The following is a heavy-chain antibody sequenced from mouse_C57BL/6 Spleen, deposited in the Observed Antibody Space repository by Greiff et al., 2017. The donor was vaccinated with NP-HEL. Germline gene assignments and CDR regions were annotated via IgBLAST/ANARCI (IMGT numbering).Heavy chain of an antibody. CDR1: GYTFTSYW. J-gene: IGHJ4*01. Sequence: DVLLVESGTVLVRPGASVKMSCKTSGYTFTSYWMHWVKQRPGQGLEWIGAIYPGNSDTSYNQKFKGKATLTAVTSASTAYMALSSLTNEDSAVDYCTSQQGPGYFAMDYWGQGTSVTVSS. CDR3: TSQQGPGYFAMDY. CDR2: IYPGNSDT. V-gene: IGHV1-5*01. D-gene: IGHD4-1*02.